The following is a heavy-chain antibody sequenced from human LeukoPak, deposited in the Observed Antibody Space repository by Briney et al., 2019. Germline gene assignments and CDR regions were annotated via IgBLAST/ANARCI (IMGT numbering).Heavy chain of an antibody. CDR1: GYTFTSYG. Sequence: ASVKVSCKASGYTFTSYGISWVRQAPGQGLEWMGWINPNSGGTNYAQKFQGRVTITRDTSISTAYMELSRLRSDDTAVYYCARDKIRSGSLDYWGQGTLVTVSS. D-gene: IGHD3-10*01. J-gene: IGHJ4*02. V-gene: IGHV1-2*02. CDR2: INPNSGGT. CDR3: ARDKIRSGSLDY.